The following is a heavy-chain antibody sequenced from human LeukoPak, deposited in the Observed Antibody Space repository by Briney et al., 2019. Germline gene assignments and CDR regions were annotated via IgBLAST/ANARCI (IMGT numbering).Heavy chain of an antibody. Sequence: PGGSLRLSCAASGFTFSNAWMSWVRQAPGKGLEWVGRIKSKTDGGTTDYAAPVKGRFTISRDDSKNTLYLQMNSLKTEDTAVYYCTTGSADLVLWLFIDAFDIWGQGTMVTVSS. V-gene: IGHV3-15*01. J-gene: IGHJ3*02. CDR2: IKSKTDGGTT. CDR1: GFTFSNAW. CDR3: TTGSADLVLWLFIDAFDI. D-gene: IGHD3-22*01.